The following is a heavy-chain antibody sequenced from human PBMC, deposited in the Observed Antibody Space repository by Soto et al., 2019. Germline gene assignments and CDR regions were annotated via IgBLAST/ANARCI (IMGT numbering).Heavy chain of an antibody. Sequence: GGSLRLSCAASGFTFSSYWMHWVRQAPGKGQVWVSRINSDGSSTSFADSVKGRFTISRDNAENTLYLQMNSLRAEDTAVYYCASSLLTPFDYWGQGTLVTVSS. D-gene: IGHD7-27*01. V-gene: IGHV3-74*01. CDR2: INSDGSST. J-gene: IGHJ4*02. CDR3: ASSLLTPFDY. CDR1: GFTFSSYW.